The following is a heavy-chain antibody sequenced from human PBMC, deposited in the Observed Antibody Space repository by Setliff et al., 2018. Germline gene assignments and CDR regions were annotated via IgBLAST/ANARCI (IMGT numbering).Heavy chain of an antibody. CDR3: ARVYIGVVPAAIPEFDY. J-gene: IGHJ4*02. V-gene: IGHV1-18*01. CDR1: GGTFSSYA. D-gene: IGHD2-2*02. CDR2: ISAYNGNT. Sequence: ASVKVSCKASGGTFSSYAISWVRQAPGQGLEWMGWISAYNGNTNYAQKLQGRVTMTTDTSTSTAYMELRSLRSDDTAVYYCARVYIGVVPAAIPEFDYWGQGNLVTVSS.